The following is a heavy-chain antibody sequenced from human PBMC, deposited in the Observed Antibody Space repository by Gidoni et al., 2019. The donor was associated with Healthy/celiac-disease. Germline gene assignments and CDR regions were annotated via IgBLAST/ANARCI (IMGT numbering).Heavy chain of an antibody. CDR1: GFTFSGSA. Sequence: EVQLVESGGGLVQPGGSLKLSCAASGFTFSGSAMHWVRQASGKGLEWVGRIRSKANSYATAYAASVKGRFTISRDDSKNTAYLQMNSLKTEDTAVYYCTRREDYYDSSGYWTFDYWGQGTLVTVSS. CDR2: IRSKANSYAT. V-gene: IGHV3-73*01. CDR3: TRREDYYDSSGYWTFDY. D-gene: IGHD3-22*01. J-gene: IGHJ4*02.